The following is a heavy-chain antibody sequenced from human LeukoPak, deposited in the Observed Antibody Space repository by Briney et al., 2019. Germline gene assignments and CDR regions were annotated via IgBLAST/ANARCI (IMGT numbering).Heavy chain of an antibody. J-gene: IGHJ4*02. D-gene: IGHD1-26*01. Sequence: GGSLRLSCAASGFTFSSYAVSWVRQAPGKGLEWVSAISGSGGSTYYADSVKGRFTISRDNSKNTLYLQMNSLRAEDTAVYYCAKDLLVGATRGPFDYWGQGTLVTVSS. CDR1: GFTFSSYA. CDR3: AKDLLVGATRGPFDY. CDR2: ISGSGGST. V-gene: IGHV3-23*01.